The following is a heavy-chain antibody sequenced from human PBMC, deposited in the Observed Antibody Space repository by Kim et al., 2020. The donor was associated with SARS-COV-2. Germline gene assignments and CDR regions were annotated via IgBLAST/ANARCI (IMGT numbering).Heavy chain of an antibody. D-gene: IGHD3-22*01. V-gene: IGHV3-30*04. CDR3: ARGPDYYDSSGYYYVALYYYGMDV. CDR2: ISYDGSNK. Sequence: GGSLRLSCAASGFTFSSYAMHWVRQAPGKGLEWVAVISYDGSNKYYADSVKGRFTISRDNSKNTLYLQMNSLRAEDTAVYYCARGPDYYDSSGYYYVALYYYGMDVWGQGTTVTVSS. CDR1: GFTFSSYA. J-gene: IGHJ6*02.